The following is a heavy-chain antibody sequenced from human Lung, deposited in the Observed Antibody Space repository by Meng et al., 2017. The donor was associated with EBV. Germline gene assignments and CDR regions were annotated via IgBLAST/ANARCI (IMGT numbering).Heavy chain of an antibody. CDR2: INTNTGNP. Sequence: LVQPGSKFMHPGDSVKVSCKASEYSFTSYAMNWLRQAPGQGLAWMGWINTNTGNPTYAQGFTGRFVFSLDTSVSTAYLQISSLKAADTAVYYCARLYCSGGSCYTIDYWGQGTLVTVSS. D-gene: IGHD2-15*01. CDR3: ARLYCSGGSCYTIDY. CDR1: EYSFTSYA. V-gene: IGHV7-4-1*02. J-gene: IGHJ4*02.